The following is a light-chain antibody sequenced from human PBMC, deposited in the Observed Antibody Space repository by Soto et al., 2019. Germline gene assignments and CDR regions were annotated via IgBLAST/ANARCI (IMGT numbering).Light chain of an antibody. CDR2: KAS. J-gene: IGKJ1*01. CDR3: QHYNSYSEA. V-gene: IGKV1-5*03. Sequence: IPTTQSPSTLSGSVGDRVTITCRASQTISSWLAWYQQKPGKAPKLLIYKASTLKSGVPSRFSGSGSETEFTLTISSLQPDDFATYYCQHYNSYSEAFGQGTKVDIK. CDR1: QTISSW.